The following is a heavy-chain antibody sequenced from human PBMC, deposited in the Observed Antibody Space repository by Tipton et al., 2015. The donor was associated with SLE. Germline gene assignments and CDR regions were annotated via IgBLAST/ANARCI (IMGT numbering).Heavy chain of an antibody. J-gene: IGHJ3*02. V-gene: IGHV4-39*07. CDR2: IYYSGST. Sequence: TLSLTCTVSGGSISSSSYYWGWIRQPPGKGLEWIGSIYYSGSTYYNPSLKSRVTISVDTSKNQFSLKLSSVTAADTAVYYCARDRGIAAAGNDAFDIWGQGTMVTVSS. D-gene: IGHD6-13*01. CDR1: GGSISSSSYY. CDR3: ARDRGIAAAGNDAFDI.